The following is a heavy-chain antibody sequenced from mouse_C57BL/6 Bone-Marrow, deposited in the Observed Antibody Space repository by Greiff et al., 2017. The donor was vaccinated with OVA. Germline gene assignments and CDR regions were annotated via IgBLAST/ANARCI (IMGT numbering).Heavy chain of an antibody. Sequence: EVQLQQSGPELVKPGASVKISCKASGYSFTGYYMNWVKQSPEKSLEWIGEINPSTGGTTYNQKFKAKATLTVDKSSSTAYMQLKSLTSEDSAVYYCARRNPLAMDYWGQGTSVTVSS. J-gene: IGHJ4*01. CDR1: GYSFTGYY. CDR3: ARRNPLAMDY. CDR2: INPSTGGT. V-gene: IGHV1-42*01.